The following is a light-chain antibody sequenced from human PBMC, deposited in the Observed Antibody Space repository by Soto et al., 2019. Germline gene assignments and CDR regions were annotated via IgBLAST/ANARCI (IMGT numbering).Light chain of an antibody. CDR1: QDIKKF. CDR3: QKYDRAPAA. Sequence: DLQVTQSPYSLSASPGDRITITCRASQDIKKFLAWYQQKPGEVPHLLIYAASTLRPGVPSRFSGNASGTDFTLTIASLQPEDVATYFCQKYDRAPAAFGQGTKVDVK. CDR2: AAS. J-gene: IGKJ1*01. V-gene: IGKV1-27*01.